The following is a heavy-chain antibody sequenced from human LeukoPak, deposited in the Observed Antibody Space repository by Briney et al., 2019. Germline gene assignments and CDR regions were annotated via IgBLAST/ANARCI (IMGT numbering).Heavy chain of an antibody. CDR2: IKQDGSEK. V-gene: IGHV3-7*03. CDR3: ARDLHTLLYYYDSSGPRDY. Sequence: GGSLRLSCAASGFTFSSYWMSWVRQAPGKGLEWVANIKQDGSEKYYVDSVKGRFTISRDNAKNSLYLQISSLKAEDTAVYYCARDLHTLLYYYDSSGPRDYWGQGTLVTVSS. D-gene: IGHD3-22*01. J-gene: IGHJ4*02. CDR1: GFTFSSYW.